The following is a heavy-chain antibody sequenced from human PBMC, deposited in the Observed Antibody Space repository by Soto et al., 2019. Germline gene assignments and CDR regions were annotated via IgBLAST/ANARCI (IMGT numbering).Heavy chain of an antibody. Sequence: SGPTLVNTPQTLTLTCTFSVFSLSTREVGVGWIRQPPGKGLEWIGYVYHSGSTNYNPSLKSRVTVSIDTSRNQFSLRLTSMTAADTAVYYCARVGSHYDSGGYYSHHLDSWGQGTLVTVSS. V-gene: IGHV4-61*08. D-gene: IGHD3-22*01. CDR1: VFSLSTREVG. CDR3: ARVGSHYDSGGYYSHHLDS. J-gene: IGHJ4*02. CDR2: VYHSGST.